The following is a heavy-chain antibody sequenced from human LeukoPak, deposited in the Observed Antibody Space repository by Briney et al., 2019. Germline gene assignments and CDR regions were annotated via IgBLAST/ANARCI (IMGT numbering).Heavy chain of an antibody. CDR3: ARVNSRDGYNPYYYYYMDV. CDR1: GGSISSYF. Sequence: SETLSLTCTVSGGSISSYFWSWIRQPAGKGLEWIGRIYTSGSTNYNPSLKSRVTISVDTSRNQFSLKLSSVTAADTAVYYCARVNSRDGYNPYYYYYMDVWGKGTTVTVSS. J-gene: IGHJ6*03. V-gene: IGHV4-4*07. D-gene: IGHD5-24*01. CDR2: IYTSGST.